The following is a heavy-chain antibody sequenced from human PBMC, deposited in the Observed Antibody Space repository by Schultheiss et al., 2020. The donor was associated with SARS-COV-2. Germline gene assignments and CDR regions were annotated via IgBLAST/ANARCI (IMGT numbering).Heavy chain of an antibody. CDR1: GGSISSSSYY. Sequence: ETLSLTCTVSGGSISSSSYYWGWIRQHPGKGLEWVSAISGSGGSTYYADSVKGRFTISRDNSKNTLYLQMNSLRAEDTAVYYCAKEGIAARFGHFQHWGQGTLVTVSS. J-gene: IGHJ1*01. V-gene: IGHV3-23*01. D-gene: IGHD6-6*01. CDR2: ISGSGGST. CDR3: AKEGIAARFGHFQH.